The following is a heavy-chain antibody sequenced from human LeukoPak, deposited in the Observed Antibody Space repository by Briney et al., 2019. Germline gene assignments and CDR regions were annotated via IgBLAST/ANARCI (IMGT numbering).Heavy chain of an antibody. Sequence: SQTLSLTCAISGDSVSRTDAGWNWIRQSPSRGLEWLGRIYYRSHWYGDDVLSMKSRITINPGTAKNQFSLQLKSVTPEDTAVYYCARRMVRGVFPERRLNWFDPWGQGTLVTVSS. J-gene: IGHJ5*02. V-gene: IGHV6-1*01. CDR1: GDSVSRTDAG. CDR3: ARRMVRGVFPERRLNWFDP. CDR2: IYYRSHWYG. D-gene: IGHD3-10*01.